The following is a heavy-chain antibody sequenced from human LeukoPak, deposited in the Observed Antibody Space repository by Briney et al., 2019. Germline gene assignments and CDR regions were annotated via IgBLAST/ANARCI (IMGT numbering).Heavy chain of an antibody. V-gene: IGHV3-53*01. Sequence: GGSLRLSCAVSGFTVTSIYMGWVRQAPGKGLEWVSFIYSDGNTYYADSVKGRFTISRDSSRNTLYLQMNSLRVEDTAVYYCAGDTHSSNWYDHWGQGTLVTVSS. D-gene: IGHD2-2*01. CDR1: GFTVTSIY. J-gene: IGHJ5*02. CDR3: AGDTHSSNWYDH. CDR2: IYSDGNT.